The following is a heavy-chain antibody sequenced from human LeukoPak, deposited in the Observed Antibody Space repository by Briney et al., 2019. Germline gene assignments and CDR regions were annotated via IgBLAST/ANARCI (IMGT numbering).Heavy chain of an antibody. J-gene: IGHJ5*02. Sequence: ASVKVSCKVSGYTFTDYYIHWLQQAPGKGLEWMGLVDPEDGEARYAEMFQGRVTITADTSTDTVYMDLSSLRSDDTAVYYCAREGSLYDSGNYYLSWFDPWGQGTLVTVSS. CDR2: VDPEDGEA. CDR1: GYTFTDYY. D-gene: IGHD3-22*01. CDR3: AREGSLYDSGNYYLSWFDP. V-gene: IGHV1-69-2*01.